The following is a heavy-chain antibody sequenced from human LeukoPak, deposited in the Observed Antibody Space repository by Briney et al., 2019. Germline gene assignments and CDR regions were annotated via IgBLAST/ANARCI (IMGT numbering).Heavy chain of an antibody. D-gene: IGHD4-11*01. Sequence: GGSLRLFCAASGFSFSDFGMGWARQAPGKRLEWVSSIFGSRDSISYANSVKGRFTISRDNAENSLYLQMDSLRVEDTAVYYCTRGMDHINYAWFDPWGQGTLVIVSS. CDR3: TRGMDHINYAWFDP. CDR1: GFSFSDFG. J-gene: IGHJ5*02. V-gene: IGHV3-21*06. CDR2: IFGSRDSI.